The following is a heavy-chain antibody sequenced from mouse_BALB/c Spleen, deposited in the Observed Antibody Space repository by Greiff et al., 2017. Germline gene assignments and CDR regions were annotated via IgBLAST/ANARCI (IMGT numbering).Heavy chain of an antibody. CDR3: ARMGYYGSSPFDY. CDR2: IWWDDDK. CDR1: GFSLSTSGMG. J-gene: IGHJ2*01. Sequence: QVTLKVSGPGILQPSQTLSLTCSFSGFSLSTSGMGVGWIRQPSGKGLEWLAHIWWDDDKRYNPALKSRLTISKDTSSNQVFLKIASVDTADTATYYCARMGYYGSSPFDYWGQGTTLTVSS. D-gene: IGHD1-1*01. V-gene: IGHV8-8*01.